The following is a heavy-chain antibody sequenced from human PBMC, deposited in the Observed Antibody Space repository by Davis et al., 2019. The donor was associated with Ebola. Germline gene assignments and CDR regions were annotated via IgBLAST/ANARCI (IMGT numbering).Heavy chain of an antibody. CDR1: GFTFSSYA. D-gene: IGHD5-18*01. J-gene: IGHJ2*01. CDR2: ISYDGSNK. V-gene: IGHV3-30-3*01. Sequence: GESLKISCAASGFTFSSYAMHWVRQAPGKGLEWVAVISYDGSNKYYADSVKGRFTISRDNSKNTLYLQMNSLRAEDTAVYYCARDRGTVMVTNWYFDLWGRGTLVTVSS. CDR3: ARDRGTVMVTNWYFDL.